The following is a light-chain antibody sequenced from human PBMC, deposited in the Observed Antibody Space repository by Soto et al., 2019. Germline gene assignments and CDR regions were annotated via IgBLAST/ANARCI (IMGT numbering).Light chain of an antibody. CDR1: QSVDSN. J-gene: IGKJ4*01. CDR3: QQYYDWPLT. CDR2: GAS. V-gene: IGKV3D-15*01. Sequence: IVVTQAPATLTVSPGDGATLSCRASQSVDSNLACYQQKLGQTPRLLIYGASTRPNGIPARFSGSGSGTEFTLTISSLQSEDFAVYYSQQYYDWPLTFGGGTKVDIK.